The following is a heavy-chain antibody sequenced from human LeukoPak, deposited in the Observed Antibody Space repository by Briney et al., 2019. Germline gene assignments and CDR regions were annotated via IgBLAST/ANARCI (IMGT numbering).Heavy chain of an antibody. CDR2: ISQSAIA. CDR1: GYSINNVHY. Sequence: SETLSLTCAVSGYSINNVHYWAWIRQPPGKGLEWIGNISQSAIASYNPSLKSRVTISLDTSNNHLSLNLRSVTAADTAVYFCARASVEHSIVAGDYFDSWGQGTLVTVSS. J-gene: IGHJ4*02. CDR3: ARASVEHSIVAGDYFDS. V-gene: IGHV4-38-2*01. D-gene: IGHD2-15*01.